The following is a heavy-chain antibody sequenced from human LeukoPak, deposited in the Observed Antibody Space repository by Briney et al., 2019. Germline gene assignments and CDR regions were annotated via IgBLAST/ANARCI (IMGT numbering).Heavy chain of an antibody. Sequence: PGGSLRLSCAASGFPSSSYWMTWVRQAPGKRPEWVANIKQDGNEQYYVDSVKGRFTISRDNAKNLLYLQMNSLRAEDTAVYYCARDRYGDYWFDPWGQGTLVTVSS. CDR1: GFPSSSYW. CDR2: IKQDGNEQ. D-gene: IGHD4-17*01. J-gene: IGHJ5*02. CDR3: ARDRYGDYWFDP. V-gene: IGHV3-7*01.